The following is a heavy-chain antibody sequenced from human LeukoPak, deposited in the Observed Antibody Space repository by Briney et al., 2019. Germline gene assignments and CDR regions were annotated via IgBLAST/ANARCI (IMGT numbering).Heavy chain of an antibody. CDR2: INSEDSHT. V-gene: IGHV3-74*01. D-gene: IGHD4-17*01. Sequence: GGNLTLYGAASGIAISSYWMHWVRQAPGKGLVGVLSINSEDSHTSYTVSVKGRFTISRDNAKNTLYRQMNGLRAEDTAVDYCARFLPYGVHRYFDYWGQGTQVTVSS. CDR1: GIAISSYW. CDR3: ARFLPYGVHRYFDY. J-gene: IGHJ4*02.